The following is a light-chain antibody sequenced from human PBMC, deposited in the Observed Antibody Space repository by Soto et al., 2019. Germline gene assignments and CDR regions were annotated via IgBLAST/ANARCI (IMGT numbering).Light chain of an antibody. CDR1: QGISSD. CDR3: QQLNSYPVT. CDR2: SAS. Sequence: IQLTQSPSSLSASVGDRVTITCRASQGISSDLAWYQQKPGKAPKLLIYSASTLQNGVPSRFTISGSETDFTLTLSGLQPEDFATHYCQQLNSYPVTFGQVTRLEIK. V-gene: IGKV1-9*01. J-gene: IGKJ5*01.